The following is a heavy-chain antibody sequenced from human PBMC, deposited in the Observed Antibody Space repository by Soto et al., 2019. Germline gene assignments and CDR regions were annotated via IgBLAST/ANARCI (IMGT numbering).Heavy chain of an antibody. J-gene: IGHJ5*02. CDR3: AKGQGVVLVPAAMGNWFDP. CDR2: ISGSGGST. D-gene: IGHD2-2*01. CDR1: GFTFSSYA. V-gene: IGHV3-23*01. Sequence: EVPLLESGGGLVQPGGSLRLSCAASGFTFSSYAMSWVRQAPGKGLEWVSAISGSGGSTYYADSVKGRFTISRDNSKNTMYLQMNSLRAEDTAVYYCAKGQGVVLVPAAMGNWFDPWGQGTLVTVSS.